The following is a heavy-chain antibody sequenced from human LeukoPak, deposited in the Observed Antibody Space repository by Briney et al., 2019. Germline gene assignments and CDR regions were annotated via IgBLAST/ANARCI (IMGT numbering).Heavy chain of an antibody. D-gene: IGHD2/OR15-2a*01. CDR1: GGSISSSSYY. Sequence: SETLSLTCTVSGGSISSSSYYWGWIRQPPGKGLEWIGSIYYSGSTYYNPSLKSRVTISVDTSKNQSSLKLSSVTAADTAVYYCARHPSTTPDYWGQGTLVTVSS. J-gene: IGHJ4*02. CDR3: ARHPSTTPDY. V-gene: IGHV4-39*01. CDR2: IYYSGST.